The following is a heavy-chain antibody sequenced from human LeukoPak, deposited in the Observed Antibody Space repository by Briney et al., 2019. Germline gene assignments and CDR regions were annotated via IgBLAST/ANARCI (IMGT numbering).Heavy chain of an antibody. CDR3: ARALRGYCSGGSCLDFGY. Sequence: GGSLRLSCAASGFTFSSYAMSWVRQAPGKGLEWVSGISGSGGSTYYADSVKGRFTISRDNSKNTLSLQMNSLRAEDTAVYYCARALRGYCSGGSCLDFGYWGQGTLVTVSS. J-gene: IGHJ4*02. V-gene: IGHV3-23*01. D-gene: IGHD2-15*01. CDR2: ISGSGGST. CDR1: GFTFSSYA.